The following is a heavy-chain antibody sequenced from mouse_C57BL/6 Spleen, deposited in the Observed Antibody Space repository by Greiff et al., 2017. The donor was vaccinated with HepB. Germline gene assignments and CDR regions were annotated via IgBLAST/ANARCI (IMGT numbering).Heavy chain of an antibody. Sequence: QVQLQQSGAELARPGASVKMSCKASGYTFTSYTMHWVKQRPGPGLEWIGYINPSSGYTKYNQKFTDKATFTADKSSSTAYMQLSSLTSEDSAVYYSARSQEVVEGDYWDQGTTLTVSS. J-gene: IGHJ2*01. CDR1: GYTFTSYT. CDR3: ARSQEVVEGDY. V-gene: IGHV1-4*01. CDR2: INPSSGYT. D-gene: IGHD1-1*01.